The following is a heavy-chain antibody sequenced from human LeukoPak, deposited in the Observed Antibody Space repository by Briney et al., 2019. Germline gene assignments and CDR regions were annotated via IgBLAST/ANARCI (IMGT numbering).Heavy chain of an antibody. Sequence: PSETLSLTCTVSGDSISSYYWSWLRQPPGKRLEWIGYVSNIETTNYNPSLKSRVTISVDTSKNQFSLRLSSVTAADTAVYYCARVTGYMTEDYFDYWGQGTLITVSS. CDR2: VSNIETT. CDR3: ARVTGYMTEDYFDY. V-gene: IGHV4-59*01. D-gene: IGHD6-13*01. J-gene: IGHJ4*02. CDR1: GDSISSYY.